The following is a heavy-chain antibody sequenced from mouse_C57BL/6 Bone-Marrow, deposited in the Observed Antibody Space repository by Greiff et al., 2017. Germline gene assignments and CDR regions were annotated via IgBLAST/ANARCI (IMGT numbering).Heavy chain of an antibody. CDR1: GYTFTSYW. V-gene: IGHV1-61*01. Sequence: QVQLQQPGAELVRPGSSVKLSCKASGYTFTSYWMDWVKQRPGQGLEWIGNIYPSDSETHYNQKFKDKATLTVDKSSSTAYMQLSSLTSEDSAVYYCARRGIYYYGSGYLDYWGQGTTLTVSS. J-gene: IGHJ2*01. CDR3: ARRGIYYYGSGYLDY. CDR2: IYPSDSET. D-gene: IGHD1-1*01.